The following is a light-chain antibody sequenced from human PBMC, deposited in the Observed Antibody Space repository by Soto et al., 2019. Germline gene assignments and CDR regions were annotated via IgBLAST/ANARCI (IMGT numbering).Light chain of an antibody. J-gene: IGLJ2*01. CDR3: QVWDTSSDQQV. CDR1: NIGSIS. V-gene: IGLV3-21*01. Sequence: SYELTQPPSVSVAPGKTATIACGGDNIGSISVHWYQHKPGQAPLLVNSYDHDRPSGIPERFSGSNSGSTATLTISRVEAGDEADYYCQVWDTSSDQQVFGGGTKLTVL. CDR2: YDH.